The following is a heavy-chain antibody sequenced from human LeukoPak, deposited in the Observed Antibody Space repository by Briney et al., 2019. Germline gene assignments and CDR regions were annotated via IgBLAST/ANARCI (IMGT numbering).Heavy chain of an antibody. J-gene: IGHJ5*02. CDR2: ISHSGST. CDR3: ARGAVVVVPAAINRVYSWFDP. Sequence: SETLSLTCAVSGGSFSGYYWSWIRQPPGKGLEWIGEISHSGSTNYNPSLKSRVTISVDTSKNQFSPKLSSVTAADTAVYYCARGAVVVVPAAINRVYSWFDPWGQGTLVTVSS. V-gene: IGHV4-34*01. D-gene: IGHD2-2*01. CDR1: GGSFSGYY.